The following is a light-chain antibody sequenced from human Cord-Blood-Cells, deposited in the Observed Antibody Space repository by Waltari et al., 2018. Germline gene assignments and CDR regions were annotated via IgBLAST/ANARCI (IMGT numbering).Light chain of an antibody. J-gene: IGLJ1*01. V-gene: IGLV2-14*01. Sequence: QSALTQPASVSGSPGQSITISCTGTSSDVGGYNYVSWYQQHPGKAPKLIIYDVSNRPSGVSNRFSGSKSGNTASLTISGLQAEDEADYYCSSYTSSSTPVYVFGTGTKVTVL. CDR1: SSDVGGYNY. CDR3: SSYTSSSTPVYV. CDR2: DVS.